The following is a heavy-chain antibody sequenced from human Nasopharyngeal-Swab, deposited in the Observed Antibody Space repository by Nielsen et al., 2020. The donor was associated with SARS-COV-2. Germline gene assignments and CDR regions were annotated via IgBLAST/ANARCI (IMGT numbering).Heavy chain of an antibody. CDR3: ARPYSGSYYSWFDP. V-gene: IGHV3-30*04. CDR2: ISYDGSDQ. Sequence: GESLKISCAASGFTFRSYAMYWVRQAPGKGLEWVAVISYDGSDQYYADSVKGRFTISRDNSKNTLYLQMNSLRVEDTAVYYCARPYSGSYYSWFDPWGQGTLVTVSS. CDR1: GFTFRSYA. J-gene: IGHJ5*02. D-gene: IGHD1-26*01.